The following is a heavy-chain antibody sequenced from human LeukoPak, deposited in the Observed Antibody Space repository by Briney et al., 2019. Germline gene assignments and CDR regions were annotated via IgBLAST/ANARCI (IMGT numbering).Heavy chain of an antibody. Sequence: GGSLRLSCAASGFTFSSYGMSWVRQAPGKGLEWVSAISGSGGSTYYADSVKGRFTISRDNSKNTLYLQMNSPRAEDTAVYYCAREEIGAGTVLRKDYYYMDVWGKGTTVTVSS. CDR3: AREEIGAGTVLRKDYYYMDV. CDR2: ISGSGGST. J-gene: IGHJ6*03. CDR1: GFTFSSYG. V-gene: IGHV3-23*01. D-gene: IGHD1-1*01.